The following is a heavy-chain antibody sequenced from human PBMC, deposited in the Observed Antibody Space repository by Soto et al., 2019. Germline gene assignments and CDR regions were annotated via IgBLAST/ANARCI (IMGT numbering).Heavy chain of an antibody. CDR3: ANIHCGSLDY. Sequence: GGSLRLSCAASGLNFGLSFMIWMRQRPGKGLEWVSFISPNSAYTNYADSVRGRFTISRDKEKSSIYLQVNSLRADDTAVYYCANIHCGSLDYWGQGTLVTVSS. CDR1: GLNFGLSF. D-gene: IGHD2-21*02. J-gene: IGHJ4*02. CDR2: ISPNSAYT. V-gene: IGHV3-11*06.